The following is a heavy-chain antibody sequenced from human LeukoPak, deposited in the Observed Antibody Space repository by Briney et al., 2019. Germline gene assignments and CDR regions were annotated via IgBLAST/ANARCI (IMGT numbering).Heavy chain of an antibody. CDR1: GYTFTSYA. D-gene: IGHD3-10*01. CDR3: ARERGHYYGSGRNVVTAIPGAFDI. J-gene: IGHJ3*02. CDR2: INTNTGNP. Sequence: ASVKVSCKASGYTFTSYAMNWVRQAPGQGLEWMGWINTNTGNPTYAQGFTGRFVFSLDTSVSTAYLQISSLKAEDTAVYYCARERGHYYGSGRNVVTAIPGAFDIWGQGTMVTVSS. V-gene: IGHV7-4-1*02.